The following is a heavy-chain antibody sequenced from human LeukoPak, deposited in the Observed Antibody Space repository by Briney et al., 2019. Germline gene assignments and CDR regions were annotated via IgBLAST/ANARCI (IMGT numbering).Heavy chain of an antibody. CDR2: INPNSGGT. D-gene: IGHD3-22*01. V-gene: IGHV1-2*02. CDR3: ASLDHCDSSGYYYAGEY. CDR1: GYTFTGYY. Sequence: ASVKVSCKASGYTFTGYYMHWVRQAPGQGLEWMGWINPNSGGTNYAQKFQGRVTMTRDTSISTAYMELSRLRSDDTAVYYCASLDHCDSSGYYYAGEYWGQGTLVTVSS. J-gene: IGHJ4*02.